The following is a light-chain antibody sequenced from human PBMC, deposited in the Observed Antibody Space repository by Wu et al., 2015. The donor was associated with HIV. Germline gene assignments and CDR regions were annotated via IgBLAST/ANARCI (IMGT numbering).Light chain of an antibody. V-gene: IGKV3-20*01. J-gene: IGKJ4*01. CDR1: QSVSSSY. Sequence: EIVLTQSPGTLSLSPGERATLSCRASQSVSSSYLAWYQQKPGQAPRLLIYGASSRATGIPDRFSGSGSGTDFTLTISRLEPEDFAVYYCRQYGSFDLGSLFGGGYQGGDQT. CDR3: RQYGSFDLGSL. CDR2: GAS.